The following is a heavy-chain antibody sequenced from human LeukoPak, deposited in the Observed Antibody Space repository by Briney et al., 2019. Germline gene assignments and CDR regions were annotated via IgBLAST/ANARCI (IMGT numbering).Heavy chain of an antibody. CDR3: ATYSNSTLQYYYGLDV. Sequence: GASVKVSCKASGYTFTSYAMHWVRQAPGQGLEWMGWITPSGGTKNAQKFQGRVTMTRDTSISTAYMELNRLTSDDTAVYYCATYSNSTLQYYYGLDVWGQGTTVTVSS. J-gene: IGHJ6*02. V-gene: IGHV1-2*02. D-gene: IGHD6-6*01. CDR2: ITPSGGT. CDR1: GYTFTSYA.